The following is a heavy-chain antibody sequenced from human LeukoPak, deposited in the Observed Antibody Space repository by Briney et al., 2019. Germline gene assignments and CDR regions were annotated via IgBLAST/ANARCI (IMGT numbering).Heavy chain of an antibody. CDR3: ARDSGSYYRLAFDI. D-gene: IGHD1-26*01. Sequence: GGSLRLSCAASGFTFSDYYMSWIRQAPGKGVEGVSYISSSGSTIYYADSVKGRFTISRDNAKNSLYLQMNSLRAEDTAVYYCARDSGSYYRLAFDIWGQGTMVTVSS. CDR2: ISSSGSTI. V-gene: IGHV3-11*04. J-gene: IGHJ3*02. CDR1: GFTFSDYY.